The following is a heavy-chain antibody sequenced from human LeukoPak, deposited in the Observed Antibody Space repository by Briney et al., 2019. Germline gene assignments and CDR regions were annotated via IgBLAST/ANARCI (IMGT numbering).Heavy chain of an antibody. V-gene: IGHV4-61*08. J-gene: IGHJ3*02. CDR3: ARVASGYDVFDI. Sequence: SETLSLTCTVSGGSISSSGYYWSWIRQPPGKGLEWIGYIYYSGSTNYNPSLKSRVTISVDTSKNQFSLKLSSVTAADTAVFYCARVASGYDVFDIWGQGTMVTVSS. D-gene: IGHD3-3*01. CDR2: IYYSGST. CDR1: GGSISSSGYY.